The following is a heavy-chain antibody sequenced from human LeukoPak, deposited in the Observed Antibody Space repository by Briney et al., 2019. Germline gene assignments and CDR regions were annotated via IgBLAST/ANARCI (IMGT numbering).Heavy chain of an antibody. CDR1: GGSISSSSYY. CDR3: AREDYYDSSGYYYVVDY. V-gene: IGHV4-39*07. CDR2: IYYSGST. J-gene: IGHJ4*02. D-gene: IGHD3-22*01. Sequence: PSETLSFTCTVSGGSISSSSYYWGWIRQSPGKGLEWIGSIYYSGSTYYNPSLKSRVTISVDTSKNQFSLKLSSVTAADTAVYYCAREDYYDSSGYYYVVDYWGQGTLVTVSS.